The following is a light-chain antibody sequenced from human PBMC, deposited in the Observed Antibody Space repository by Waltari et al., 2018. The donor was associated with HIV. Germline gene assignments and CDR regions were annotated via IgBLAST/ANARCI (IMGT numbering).Light chain of an antibody. CDR3: HQRSKWPPT. CDR1: QSVGSY. J-gene: IGKJ4*01. V-gene: IGKV3-11*01. CDR2: DSS. Sequence: EIVLTQSPATLSLSPGERATLSCRASQSVGSYLAWYQQKPGQAPRLLMSDSSTRATGIPARFSASGSGTDFTLTISSLEPEDFAVYYCHQRSKWPPTFGGGTKLEIK.